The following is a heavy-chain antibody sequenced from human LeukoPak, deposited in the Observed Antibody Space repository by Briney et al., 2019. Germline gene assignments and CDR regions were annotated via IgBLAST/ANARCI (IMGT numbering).Heavy chain of an antibody. J-gene: IGHJ4*02. CDR3: AREGGAGDFDY. CDR1: GFSVSSNY. CDR2: IYSGSRT. V-gene: IGHV3-66*02. Sequence: GGSLRLSCAASGFSVSSNYMSWVRQAPGKGLEWVSGIYSGSRTYYTDSVEGRFTISRDSSKNTLYLQMNRLRPEDTAVYYCAREGGAGDFDYWGQGTLVTVSS. D-gene: IGHD3-16*01.